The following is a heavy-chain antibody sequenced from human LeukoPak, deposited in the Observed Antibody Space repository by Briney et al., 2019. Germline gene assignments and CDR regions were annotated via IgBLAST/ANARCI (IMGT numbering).Heavy chain of an antibody. J-gene: IGHJ1*01. CDR3: ASGPRIAVAGAFQH. D-gene: IGHD6-19*01. CDR1: GGSISSGDYY. Sequence: PSQTLSLTCTVSGGSISSGDYYWSWIRQPPGKGLEWIGYIYYSGSTYYNPSLKSRVTISVDTSKNQFSLKLSSVTAADTAVYYCASGPRIAVAGAFQHWGQGTLVTVSS. V-gene: IGHV4-30-4*01. CDR2: IYYSGST.